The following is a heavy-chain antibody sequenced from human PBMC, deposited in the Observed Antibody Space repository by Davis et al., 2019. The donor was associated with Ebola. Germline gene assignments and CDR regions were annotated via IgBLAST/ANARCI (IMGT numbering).Heavy chain of an antibody. J-gene: IGHJ4*02. V-gene: IGHV4-30-4*07. CDR3: ARGDSYYDPSGYYAGPEAPDH. Sequence: SETLSLTCGVSGGFVSSGGYSWSWIRQPPGKGLEWIGHYYYTGTTPYNPSLKSRVTISVDTSKNQFSLKLSSVTAADTAVYYCARGDSYYDPSGYYAGPEAPDHWGQGTLVSVSS. CDR1: GGFVSSGGYS. CDR2: YYYTGTT. D-gene: IGHD3-22*01.